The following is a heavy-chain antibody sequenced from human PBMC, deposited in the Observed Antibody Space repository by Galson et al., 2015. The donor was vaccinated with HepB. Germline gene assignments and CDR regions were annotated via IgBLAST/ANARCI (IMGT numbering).Heavy chain of an antibody. CDR2: ISGGSTYT. Sequence: SLRLSCAASGFTFSDFSISWIRQAPGKGLEWVSDISGGSTYTCYAASVKGRFTISRDNAKNSVFLQMNSLRAEDTAVYYCARDSIYVKAFDNWGRGTFVTVSS. D-gene: IGHD2/OR15-2a*01. J-gene: IGHJ3*02. CDR1: GFTFSDFS. CDR3: ARDSIYVKAFDN. V-gene: IGHV3-11*06.